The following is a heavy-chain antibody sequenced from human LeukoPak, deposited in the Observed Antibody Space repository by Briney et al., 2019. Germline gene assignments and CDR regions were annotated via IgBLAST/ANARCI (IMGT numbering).Heavy chain of an antibody. Sequence: GGSLRLSCAASGFTFSNYGIHWVRQAPGKGLEWVALVTYDGFYKYYANSVKGRFTISSDTSKNTVYLQMNSLTVADTALYYCAKDLKGLVRARAFDVWGHGTMVTVSS. CDR1: GFTFSNYG. J-gene: IGHJ3*01. V-gene: IGHV3-30*18. D-gene: IGHD3/OR15-3a*01. CDR3: AKDLKGLVRARAFDV. CDR2: VTYDGFYK.